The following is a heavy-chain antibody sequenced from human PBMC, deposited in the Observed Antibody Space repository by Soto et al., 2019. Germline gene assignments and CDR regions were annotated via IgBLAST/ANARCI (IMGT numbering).Heavy chain of an antibody. Sequence: GASVKVSCKASGGTFSSYAISWVRQSPGQGLEWMGGIIPIFGTANYAQKFQGRVTITADESTSTAYMELSSLRSEDTAVYYCASADRMVRVVIIDHYKAPSLYYYYGMDVWGQVTTVTVSS. D-gene: IGHD3-10*01. CDR2: IIPIFGTA. CDR1: GGTFSSYA. J-gene: IGHJ6*02. CDR3: ASADRMVRVVIIDHYKAPSLYYYYGMDV. V-gene: IGHV1-69*13.